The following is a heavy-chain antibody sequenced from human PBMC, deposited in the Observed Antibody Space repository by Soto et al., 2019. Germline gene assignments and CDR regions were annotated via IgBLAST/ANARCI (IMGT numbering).Heavy chain of an antibody. J-gene: IGHJ5*02. V-gene: IGHV4-59*01. CDR2: IYYSGST. Sequence: SETLSLTCIVSGSSISSYYWSWIRQPPGKGLEWIGYIYYSGSTNYNPSLKSRVTISVDTSKNQFSLKLSSVTAADTAVYYCARDEGDRLSWGQGTLVTVSS. CDR3: ARDEGDRLS. D-gene: IGHD3-10*01. CDR1: GSSISSYY.